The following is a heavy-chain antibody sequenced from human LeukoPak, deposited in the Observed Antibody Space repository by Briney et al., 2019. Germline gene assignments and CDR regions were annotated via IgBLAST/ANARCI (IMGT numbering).Heavy chain of an antibody. CDR3: ARGLDRDGYNSFDY. CDR2: INHSGST. J-gene: IGHJ4*02. Sequence: SEPLSLTCAVYGGSFSGYYWSWIRQPSGKGMEWIGEINHSGSTNYNPSLKSRVTISVDTSKNQFSLKLSSVTAADTAVYYCARGLDRDGYNSFDYWGQGTLVTVSS. D-gene: IGHD5-24*01. CDR1: GGSFSGYY. V-gene: IGHV4-34*01.